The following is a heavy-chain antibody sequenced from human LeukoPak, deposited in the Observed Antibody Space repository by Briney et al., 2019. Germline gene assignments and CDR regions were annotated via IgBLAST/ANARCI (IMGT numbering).Heavy chain of an antibody. V-gene: IGHV4-59*01. CDR3: AREYYYDSSGYYYAPQYFDY. CDR1: GGSISSYY. CDR2: IYYSGST. Sequence: PSETLSLTCTVSGGSISSYYWSWIRQPPGKGLEWIGYIYYSGSTNYNPSLKSRVTISVDTSKSQFSLKLSSVTAADTAVYYCAREYYYDSSGYYYAPQYFDYWGQGTLVTVSS. D-gene: IGHD3-22*01. J-gene: IGHJ4*02.